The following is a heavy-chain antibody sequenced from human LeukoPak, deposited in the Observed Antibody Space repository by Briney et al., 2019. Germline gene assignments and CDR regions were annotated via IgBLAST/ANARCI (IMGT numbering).Heavy chain of an antibody. CDR2: IHYIGNT. J-gene: IGHJ4*02. CDR3: ARVRDDYFFDY. V-gene: IGHV4-31*03. D-gene: IGHD3-3*01. CDR1: GDSISTSGYY. Sequence: SETLSLACTVSGDSISTSGYYWSWIRQHPGTGLEWIAYIHYIGNTYYNPSLESRVTMSVDTSSNQFSLNVASVTAADTAVYHCARVRDDYFFDYWGQGILVTVSS.